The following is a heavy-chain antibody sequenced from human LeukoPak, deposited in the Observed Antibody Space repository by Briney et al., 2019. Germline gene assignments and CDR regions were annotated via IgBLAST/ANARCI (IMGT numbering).Heavy chain of an antibody. CDR1: GFTFRSHG. J-gene: IGHJ6*02. V-gene: IGHV3-33*01. Sequence: PGGSLRLSCAASGFTFRSHGIHWVRQAPGKGLEWVAFIWYDGSNKDYADSVKGRFTISRGNSKNTLYLQMNSLRVEDTAVYYCARDGQQLAPYGMDVWGQGTTVTVSS. CDR3: ARDGQQLAPYGMDV. D-gene: IGHD6-13*01. CDR2: IWYDGSNK.